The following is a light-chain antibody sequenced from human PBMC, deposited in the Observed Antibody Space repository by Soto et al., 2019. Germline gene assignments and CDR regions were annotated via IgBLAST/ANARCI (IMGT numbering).Light chain of an antibody. V-gene: IGKV1-39*01. CDR1: QSVTTF. CDR2: RAS. J-gene: IGKJ1*01. CDR3: QQSYNSPRT. Sequence: DIQMTQSPSSLSASVGDRVTISCRTSQSVTTFLNWYQQKPGEAPKLLIYRASTLQTGIPSRFSGSGYGADFVLTISSLQPEDFATYYCQQSYNSPRTFGLATKVDIK.